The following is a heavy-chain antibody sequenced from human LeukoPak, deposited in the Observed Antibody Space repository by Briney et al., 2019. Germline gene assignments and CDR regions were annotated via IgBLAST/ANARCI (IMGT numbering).Heavy chain of an antibody. V-gene: IGHV3-48*01. CDR3: ARDHPTVTTYYFDY. J-gene: IGHJ4*02. CDR1: GFTFSSYS. D-gene: IGHD4-17*01. Sequence: TGGSLRLSCAASGFTFSSYSMNWVRQAPGKGLEWVSYISSSSSTIYYADSVKGRFTISRDNAKNSLYLQMNSLRAEDTAVYYCARDHPTVTTYYFDYWGQGTLVTVSS. CDR2: ISSSSSTI.